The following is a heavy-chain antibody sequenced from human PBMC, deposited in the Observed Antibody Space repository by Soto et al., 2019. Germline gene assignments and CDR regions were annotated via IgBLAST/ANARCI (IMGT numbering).Heavy chain of an antibody. Sequence: EVQLLDSGGGLVQPGGSLRLSCVASGFTSSSCAMRWVRQAPGKGLEWVSGISASGGSTYYADSVKGRFTISRDNSKNTLYLQMNSLRAEDTAVYYCENPGLCTGRYFFHDWGQGTLVTVSS. D-gene: IGHD2-8*02. CDR1: GFTSSSCA. J-gene: IGHJ4*02. CDR3: ENPGLCTGRYFFHD. V-gene: IGHV3-23*01. CDR2: ISASGGST.